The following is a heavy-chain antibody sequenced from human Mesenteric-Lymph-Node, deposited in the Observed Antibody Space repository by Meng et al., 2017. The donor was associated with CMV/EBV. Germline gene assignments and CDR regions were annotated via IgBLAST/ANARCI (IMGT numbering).Heavy chain of an antibody. CDR3: ARSLRGSGTENDY. V-gene: IGHV1-2*06. Sequence: KASGYTFTDYYISWVRQAPGHGLEWMGRINPGAGGTNYAREFQDRVTMTRDTSISTAYIELSRLTSDDTAVYYCARSLRGSGTENDYWGQGTLVTVS. D-gene: IGHD3-10*01. J-gene: IGHJ4*02. CDR2: INPGAGGT. CDR1: GYTFTDYY.